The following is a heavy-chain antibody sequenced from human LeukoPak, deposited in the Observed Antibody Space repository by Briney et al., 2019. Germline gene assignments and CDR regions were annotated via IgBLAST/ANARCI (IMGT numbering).Heavy chain of an antibody. CDR3: ARAAVEYSSSSEYFQH. V-gene: IGHV1-18*01. CDR2: ISAYNGNT. D-gene: IGHD6-6*01. J-gene: IGHJ1*01. Sequence: ASVKVSCKASGFTFTSYGISWVRQAPGQGLEWMGWISAYNGNTNYAQKLQGRVTMTTDTSTSTAYMELRSLRSEDTAVYYCARAAVEYSSSSEYFQHWGQGTLVTVSS. CDR1: GFTFTSYG.